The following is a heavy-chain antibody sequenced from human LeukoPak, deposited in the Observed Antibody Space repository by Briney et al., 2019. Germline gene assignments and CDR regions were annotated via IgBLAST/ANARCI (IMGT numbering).Heavy chain of an antibody. J-gene: IGHJ3*02. CDR1: GYTFTSYD. V-gene: IGHV1-8*01. Sequence: ASVKVSCKASGYTFTSYDINWVRQATGQGLEWMGWMNPNSGNTGYAQKFQGRVTMTRNTSISTAYMELRSPRSEDTAVYYCAILSYSSSWYDWNDAFDIWGQGTMVTVSS. CDR2: MNPNSGNT. CDR3: AILSYSSSWYDWNDAFDI. D-gene: IGHD6-13*01.